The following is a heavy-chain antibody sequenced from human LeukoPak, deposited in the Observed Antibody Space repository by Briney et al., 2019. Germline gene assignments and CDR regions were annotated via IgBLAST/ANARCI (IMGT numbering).Heavy chain of an antibody. J-gene: IGHJ4*02. D-gene: IGHD5-12*01. CDR3: TSGYIGYDKTYYFDY. V-gene: IGHV3-30*02. Sequence: GGSLRLSCAASGFTFSTYAMHWVRQAPGKGLEWVAFIRSDGRNKYYADSARGRFTISRDNSKNTLYLQMNSLRAEDTAVYFCTSGYIGYDKTYYFDYWGQGPLVTVSS. CDR2: IRSDGRNK. CDR1: GFTFSTYA.